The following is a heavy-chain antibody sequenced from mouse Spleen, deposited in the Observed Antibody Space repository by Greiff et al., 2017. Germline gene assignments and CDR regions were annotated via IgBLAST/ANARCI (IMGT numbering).Heavy chain of an antibody. CDR3: AREAYGNYYWYFDA. CDR2: IDPNRGGT. J-gene: IGHJ1*01. CDR1: GYTFTSYW. Sequence: QVQLQQPGAELVKPGASVKLSCKASGYTFTSYWLHWVKQRPGRGLAWIGRIDPNRGGTKYNEKFQSKATLPVDKPSSTAYMQHSSLTSEVSAVYDCAREAYGNYYWYFDAWGAGTTITAAS. D-gene: IGHD2-1*01. V-gene: IGHV1-72*01.